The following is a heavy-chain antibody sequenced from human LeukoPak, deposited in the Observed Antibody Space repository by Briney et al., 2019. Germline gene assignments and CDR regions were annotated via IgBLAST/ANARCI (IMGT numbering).Heavy chain of an antibody. Sequence: SETLSLTCTVSSGSISSGSYYWRWIRQPAGKGLEWIGRIYTSGSTNYNPSLKSRVTISVDTSTNQFSLKLSSVTAADTAVYYCARVLSSYYYYYMDVWGKGTTVTVSS. CDR1: SGSISSGSYY. V-gene: IGHV4-61*02. CDR3: ARVLSSYYYYYMDV. CDR2: IYTSGST. J-gene: IGHJ6*03. D-gene: IGHD6-19*01.